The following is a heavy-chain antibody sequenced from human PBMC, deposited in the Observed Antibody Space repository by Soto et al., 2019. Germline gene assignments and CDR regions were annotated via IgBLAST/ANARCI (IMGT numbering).Heavy chain of an antibody. CDR2: IKQDGSET. CDR1: GFTFSSHW. J-gene: IGHJ4*02. Sequence: EVQVVESGGGLAQPGGSLRLSCAASGFTFSSHWMSWVRQAPGKGLEWVANIKQDGSETYYVDSVKGRFTISRDNAKNSLYLQMNSLRAEDTAVYYCATKLLRGQGTLVTVSS. CDR3: ATKLL. V-gene: IGHV3-7*01. D-gene: IGHD2-15*01.